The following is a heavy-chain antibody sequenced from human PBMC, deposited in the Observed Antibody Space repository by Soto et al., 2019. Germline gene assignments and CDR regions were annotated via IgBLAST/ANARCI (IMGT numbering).Heavy chain of an antibody. J-gene: IGHJ4*02. D-gene: IGHD3-3*01. Sequence: QVQLVQSGAEVKKPGSSVKVSCKASGGTFSSYAISWVRQAPGQGLEWMGGIIPIFGTANYAQKFQGRVTITANESTSTAYMELSSLRSEDTAVYYCASSHPTTIFGVVIILGYFDYWGQGTLVTVSS. V-gene: IGHV1-69*01. CDR1: GGTFSSYA. CDR2: IIPIFGTA. CDR3: ASSHPTTIFGVVIILGYFDY.